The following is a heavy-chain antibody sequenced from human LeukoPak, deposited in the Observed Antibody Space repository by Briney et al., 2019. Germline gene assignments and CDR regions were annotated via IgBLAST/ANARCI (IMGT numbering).Heavy chain of an antibody. Sequence: PSETLSLTCTVSGGSISSSSYYWGWIRQPPGKGLEWIGEINHSGSTNYNPSLKSRVTISVDTSKNQFSLKLSSVTAADTAVYYCASRIQLWLLDYYGVDVWGQGTTVTVSS. D-gene: IGHD5-18*01. V-gene: IGHV4-39*07. CDR1: GGSISSSSYY. CDR3: ASRIQLWLLDYYGVDV. CDR2: INHSGST. J-gene: IGHJ6*02.